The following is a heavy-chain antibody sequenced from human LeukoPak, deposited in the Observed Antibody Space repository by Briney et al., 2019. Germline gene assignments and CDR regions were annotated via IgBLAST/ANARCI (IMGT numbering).Heavy chain of an antibody. J-gene: IGHJ5*02. CDR2: IYYTGST. CDR3: ARGGNYWPQWWFDP. D-gene: IGHD1-26*01. Sequence: SETLSLTCTVSGGSISTYYWSWIQQPPGKGLEWIGYIYYTGSTSYNPSLRSRATMSLDASKNQFSLELNSVTPADTAVYYCARGGNYWPQWWFDPWGRGTLVSVSS. CDR1: GGSISTYY. V-gene: IGHV4-59*01.